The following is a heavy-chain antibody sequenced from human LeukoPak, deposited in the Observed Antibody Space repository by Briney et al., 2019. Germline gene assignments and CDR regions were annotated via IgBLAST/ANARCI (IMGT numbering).Heavy chain of an antibody. V-gene: IGHV3-30-3*01. D-gene: IGHD6-19*01. CDR2: ISYDGSNK. CDR3: AGQWLVNEEAFDP. J-gene: IGHJ5*02. Sequence: GWSLRLSCAASGLTFSSYAMHWVRQAPGKGLEWVAVISYDGSNKYYADSVKGRFTISRDNSKNTLYLQMNSLRADDTAVYYCAGQWLVNEEAFDPWGQGTLVTVSS. CDR1: GLTFSSYA.